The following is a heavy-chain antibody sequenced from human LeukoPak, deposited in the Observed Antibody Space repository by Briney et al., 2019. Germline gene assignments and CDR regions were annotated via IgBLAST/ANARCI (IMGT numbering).Heavy chain of an antibody. V-gene: IGHV3-74*01. CDR1: GFTFSNYW. Sequence: PGGSLGLSCVASGFTFSNYWRHWVRQPPGKGLVWVSRIYVDGRTTNYADSVKGRFTISRDNAKNTVYLEMNSLSVEDTATYYCIRDFRSADLWGQGTLVTVTS. J-gene: IGHJ5*02. CDR2: IYVDGRTT. CDR3: IRDFRSADL.